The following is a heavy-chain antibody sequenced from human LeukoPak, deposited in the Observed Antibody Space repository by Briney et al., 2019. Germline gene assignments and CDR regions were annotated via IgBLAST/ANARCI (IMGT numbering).Heavy chain of an antibody. CDR2: INHNGEAI. V-gene: IGHV3-48*02. J-gene: IGHJ4*02. CDR3: ARDYDWAFDF. CDR1: GFPFSSYV. D-gene: IGHD3-9*01. Sequence: GGSLRLSCAASGFPFSSYVMSWVRQAPGKGREWIAYINHNGEAIYYPDFVKGRFIISRDNAKKSLFLQMNDLRDEDTAVYYCARDYDWAFDFWGQGTRVTVSS.